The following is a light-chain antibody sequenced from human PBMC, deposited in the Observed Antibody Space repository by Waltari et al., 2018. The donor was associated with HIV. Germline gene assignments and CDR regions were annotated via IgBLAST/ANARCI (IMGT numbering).Light chain of an antibody. V-gene: IGKV4-1*01. CDR2: WAS. Sequence: DIVMTQSPDSLPVSLGACAPINCTSSRTILYSSYNRKYLAGYQQKPRQPPKLLIAWASTRESGVPDRFSGSGSGTDFTLTITRLQAEDVALYHCQQYFRIPPTFGGGTKVEIK. J-gene: IGKJ4*01. CDR3: QQYFRIPPT. CDR1: RTILYSSYNRKY.